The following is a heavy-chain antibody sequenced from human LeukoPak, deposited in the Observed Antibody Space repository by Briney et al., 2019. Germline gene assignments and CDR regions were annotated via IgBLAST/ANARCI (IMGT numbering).Heavy chain of an antibody. CDR1: GGSISSGGYS. CDR3: ARRYCSGGSCYSDNWFDP. D-gene: IGHD2-15*01. V-gene: IGHV4-30-2*01. J-gene: IGHJ5*02. Sequence: SETLSLTCAVSGGSISSGGYSWSWIRQPPGKGLEWIGYIYHSGSTYYNPSLKSRVTISVDRSKNQFSLKLSSVTAADTAVYYCARRYCSGGSCYSDNWFDPWGQGTLVTVSS. CDR2: IYHSGST.